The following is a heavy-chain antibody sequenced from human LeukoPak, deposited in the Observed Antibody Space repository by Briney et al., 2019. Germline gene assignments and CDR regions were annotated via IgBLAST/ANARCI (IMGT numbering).Heavy chain of an antibody. Sequence: GASVKVSCKASGYTFTGNYMHWVRQAPGQGLEWMGWIGTHNGDTIYAQKLQGRVTMTTDTSTSTAYMELRSLRSDDTAVYYCARDFTVHYYYGMDVWGQGTTVTVSS. CDR1: GYTFTGNY. D-gene: IGHD4-17*01. J-gene: IGHJ6*02. CDR3: ARDFTVHYYYGMDV. CDR2: IGTHNGDT. V-gene: IGHV1-18*04.